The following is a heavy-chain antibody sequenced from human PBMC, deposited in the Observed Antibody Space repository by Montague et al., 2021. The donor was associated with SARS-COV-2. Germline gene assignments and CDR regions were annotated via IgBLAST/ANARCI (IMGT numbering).Heavy chain of an antibody. CDR1: GFTFSSYW. J-gene: IGHJ6*02. CDR3: ARDFQSDSSGYYYYGMDV. V-gene: IGHV3-7*01. Sequence: SLRLSCAASGFTFSSYWMSWVCQAPGKGLEWVANIKQDGSEKYYVDSVKGRFTISRDNAKNSLYLQMNSLRAEDTAVYYCARDFQSDSSGYYYYGMDVWGQGTTVTVSS. D-gene: IGHD3-22*01. CDR2: IKQDGSEK.